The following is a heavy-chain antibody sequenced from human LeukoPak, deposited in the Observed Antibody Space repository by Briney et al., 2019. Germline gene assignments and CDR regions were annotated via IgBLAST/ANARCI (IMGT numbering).Heavy chain of an antibody. CDR1: GGSISSGIYY. J-gene: IGHJ4*02. CDR2: IYTSGST. Sequence: PSETLSLTCTVPGGSISSGIYYWSWIRQPAGKGLEWIGRIYTSGSTNYNPSLKSRVSISLDTSKNQFSLKLSSVTAADTAVYYCAREHQFSTSSDYWGQGTLVTVSS. CDR3: AREHQFSTSSDY. D-gene: IGHD6-6*01. V-gene: IGHV4-61*02.